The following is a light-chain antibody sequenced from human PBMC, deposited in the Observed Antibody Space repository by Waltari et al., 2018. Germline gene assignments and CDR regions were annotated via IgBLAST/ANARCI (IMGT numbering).Light chain of an antibody. CDR2: GVN. V-gene: IGLV2-23*02. CDR1: SSDVGSYNL. J-gene: IGLJ3*02. CDR3: CSYVSGSTFRV. Sequence: QSALTQPASVSGSPGQSITISCTGTSSDVGSYNLVSWYQQHPGKAPRLMIYGVNKRPSGVSNRFSGSKSGNTASLTISGLQAEDEADYYCCSYVSGSTFRVFGGGTKLTVL.